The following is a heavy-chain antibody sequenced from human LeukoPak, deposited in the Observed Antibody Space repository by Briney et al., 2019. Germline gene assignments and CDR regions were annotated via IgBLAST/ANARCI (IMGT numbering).Heavy chain of an antibody. D-gene: IGHD3-9*01. J-gene: IGHJ3*02. V-gene: IGHV1-46*01. Sequence: ASVTVSCKTFGYTFTSYYVHWVRQAPGQGLEWMGIINPSGGSTTYAQKFKGRLTMTSDTSTSTVYMELSSLRSEDTAVYYCARSSAYYNEADMWGQGTMVTVSS. CDR1: GYTFTSYY. CDR2: INPSGGST. CDR3: ARSSAYYNEADM.